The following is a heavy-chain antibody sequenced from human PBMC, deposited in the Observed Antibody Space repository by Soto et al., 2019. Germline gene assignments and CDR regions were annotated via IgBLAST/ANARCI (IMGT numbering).Heavy chain of an antibody. CDR3: AKDLGAVPCTGGGFDH. D-gene: IGHD6-19*01. J-gene: IGHJ4*02. Sequence: EVQLLESGGGLVQPGGSLRLSCAASGFTFSSYTMSWARQAPGNGLEWVSTISGSGGSTWYADSVKGRFTISRDNSKNTPYLPMNRLRGDDQAVFYCAKDLGAVPCTGGGFDHWGQGTLVTVSS. CDR1: GFTFSSYT. CDR2: ISGSGGST. V-gene: IGHV3-23*01.